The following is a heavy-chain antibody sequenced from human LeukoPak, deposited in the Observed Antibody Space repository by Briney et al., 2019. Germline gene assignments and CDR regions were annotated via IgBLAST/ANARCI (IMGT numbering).Heavy chain of an antibody. CDR2: ISSSSSVI. CDR3: AVIAVDTFDI. D-gene: IGHD6-19*01. Sequence: PGGSLRLSCAASRFTFSSYSMNWVRQAPGKGLEWISYISSSSSVIYYADSVKGRFTTSRDNAKNSLYLQMNSLRAEDTAVYYCAVIAVDTFDIWGQGTMVTVSS. V-gene: IGHV3-48*04. J-gene: IGHJ3*02. CDR1: RFTFSSYS.